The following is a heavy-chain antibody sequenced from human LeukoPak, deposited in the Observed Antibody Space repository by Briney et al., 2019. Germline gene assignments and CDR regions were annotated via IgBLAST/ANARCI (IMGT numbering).Heavy chain of an antibody. J-gene: IGHJ5*02. Sequence: ASVKVSCKASGYTFTSYAMNWVRQAPGQGLEWMGWINTNTGNPTYAQGFTGRFVFSLDTSVSTAYPQISSLKAEDTAVYYCAREKGTVTTVNWFDPWGQGTLVTVSS. CDR2: INTNTGNP. D-gene: IGHD4-17*01. V-gene: IGHV7-4-1*02. CDR1: GYTFTSYA. CDR3: AREKGTVTTVNWFDP.